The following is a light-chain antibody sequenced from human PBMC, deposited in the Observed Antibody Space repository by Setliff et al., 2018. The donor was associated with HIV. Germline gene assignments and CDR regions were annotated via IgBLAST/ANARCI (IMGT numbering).Light chain of an antibody. Sequence: QSALTQPASVSGSPGQSITISCTGTSSDVGGYNYVSWYQQHPGKAPKLMIYEVSKRPSGVSNRFSGSKSGNTASLTISGLQAEDEADYFCCSYAGSSTVFGTGTKVTVL. CDR1: SSDVGGYNY. CDR3: CSYAGSSTV. CDR2: EVS. J-gene: IGLJ1*01. V-gene: IGLV2-23*02.